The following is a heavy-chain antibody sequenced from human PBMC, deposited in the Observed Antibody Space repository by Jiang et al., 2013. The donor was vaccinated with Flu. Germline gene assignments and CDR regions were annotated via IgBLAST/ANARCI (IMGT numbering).Heavy chain of an antibody. D-gene: IGHD3-9*01. V-gene: IGHV3-21*01. Sequence: LSCAASGFTFSSYSMNWVRQAPGKGLEWVSSISSSSSYIYYADSVKGRFTISRDNAKNSLYLQMNSLRAEDTAVYYCARTSPYYDILTGYYWGSWFDPWGQGTLVTVSS. CDR1: GFTFSSYS. J-gene: IGHJ5*02. CDR2: ISSSSSYI. CDR3: ARTSPYYDILTGYYWGSWFDP.